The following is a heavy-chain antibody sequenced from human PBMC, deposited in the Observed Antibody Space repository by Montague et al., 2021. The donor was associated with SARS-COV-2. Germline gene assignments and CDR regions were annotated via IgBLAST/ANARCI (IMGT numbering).Heavy chain of an antibody. J-gene: IGHJ6*02. CDR1: GGSISRSY. CDR2: IYYTGST. V-gene: IGHV4-59*08. Sequence: SETLSLTCTVSGGSISRSYWSWIRQPPGKGLEWIGYIYYTGSTDXXPSLKSRVTISVDTSKNQLSLKLISVTAADTAVYFCARHMSDCSKGICHTYYYYGLDLWGQGTTVTVSS. D-gene: IGHD2-8*01. CDR3: ARHMSDCSKGICHTYYYYGLDL.